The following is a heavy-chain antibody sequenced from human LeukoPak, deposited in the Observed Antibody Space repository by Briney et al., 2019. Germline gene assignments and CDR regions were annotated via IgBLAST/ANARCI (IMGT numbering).Heavy chain of an antibody. CDR3: AREDSSGYLGF. Sequence: SETLSLTCTVSGGSVSSNIYYWNWIRQPPGKGLEWIGYIYYSGSTNYNPSLKSRVTISVDTSKNQFSLKLTSLTAADTAVYYCAREDSSGYLGFWGQGTLVTVSS. CDR1: GGSVSSNIYY. CDR2: IYYSGST. J-gene: IGHJ4*02. V-gene: IGHV4-61*01. D-gene: IGHD3-22*01.